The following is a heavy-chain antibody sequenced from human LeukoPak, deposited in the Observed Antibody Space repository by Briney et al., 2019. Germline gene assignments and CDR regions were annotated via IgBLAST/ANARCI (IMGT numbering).Heavy chain of an antibody. CDR1: GFSFSSYW. Sequence: GGSLRLSCAASGFSFSSYWMHWVRQAPGKGLVWVSRISSVGSIINYADSVKGRFTISRDNAKNSLYLQMNSLRAEDTAVYYCARDIVADGTSGDDYWGQGTLVTVS. CDR3: ARDIVADGTSGDDY. V-gene: IGHV3-74*01. J-gene: IGHJ4*02. D-gene: IGHD6-13*01. CDR2: ISSVGSII.